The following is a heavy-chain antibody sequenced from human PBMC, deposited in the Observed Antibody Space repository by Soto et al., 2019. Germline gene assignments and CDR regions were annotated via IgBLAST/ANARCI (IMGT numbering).Heavy chain of an antibody. V-gene: IGHV4-34*01. CDR2: INHSGST. Sequence: QEQLQQWGAGLLKPSETLSLTCAVYGGSFSGYYWTWIRQPPGKGLQWIGEINHSGSTNCNPSLKSRVTISVDTSKNQCSLRLSSVTAADTAVYYCARTKDSSSQYQYFQHWGQGTLVTVSS. CDR1: GGSFSGYY. D-gene: IGHD6-13*01. J-gene: IGHJ1*01. CDR3: ARTKDSSSQYQYFQH.